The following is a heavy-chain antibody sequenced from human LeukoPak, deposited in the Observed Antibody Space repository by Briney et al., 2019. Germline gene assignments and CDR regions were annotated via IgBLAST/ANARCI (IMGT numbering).Heavy chain of an antibody. J-gene: IGHJ6*03. D-gene: IGHD5-12*01. CDR1: GGSISSGSYY. Sequence: PSQTLSLTCTVSGGSISSGSYYWSWIRQPAGKGLEWIGRVYTSGSTNYNPSLKSRVTISVDTSKNQFSLKLRSVTAADTGVYYCARDLREFSGYDFMGTSRKSYYSYYYMDVWGKGTTVTISS. CDR3: ARDLREFSGYDFMGTSRKSYYSYYYMDV. V-gene: IGHV4-61*02. CDR2: VYTSGST.